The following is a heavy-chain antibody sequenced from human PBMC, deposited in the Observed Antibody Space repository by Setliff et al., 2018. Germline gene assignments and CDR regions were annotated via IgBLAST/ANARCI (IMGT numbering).Heavy chain of an antibody. D-gene: IGHD1-26*01. CDR1: GFTFSSYA. J-gene: IGHJ4*02. CDR2: ISSSGSTI. CDR3: ARDRGSGSYFLRYFDY. V-gene: IGHV3-48*01. Sequence: LRLSCAASGFTFSSYAMHWVRQAPGKGLEYVSAISSSGSTIYYADSVKGRFTISRDNAKNSLYLQMNSLRAEDTAVYYCARDRGSGSYFLRYFDYWGQGTLVTVSS.